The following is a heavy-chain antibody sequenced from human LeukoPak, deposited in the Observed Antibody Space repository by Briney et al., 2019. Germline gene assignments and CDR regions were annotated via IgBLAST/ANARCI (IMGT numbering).Heavy chain of an antibody. CDR3: ATGDSSGYYPDY. Sequence: GGSLRLSCAASGFTFDDYAMHWVRQAPGKGLEWVAVISYDGSNKYYADSVKGRFTISRDNSKNTLYLQMNSLRAEDTAVYHCATGDSSGYYPDYWGQGTLVTVSS. CDR2: ISYDGSNK. V-gene: IGHV3-30*03. J-gene: IGHJ4*02. D-gene: IGHD3-22*01. CDR1: GFTFDDYA.